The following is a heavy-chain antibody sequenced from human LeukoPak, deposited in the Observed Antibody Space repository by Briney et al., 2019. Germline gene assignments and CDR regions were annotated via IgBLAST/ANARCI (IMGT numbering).Heavy chain of an antibody. D-gene: IGHD6-13*01. CDR1: GYTFTAYY. CDR2: INPNSGGT. CDR3: AREMSSSLDDAFDI. Sequence: ASVKVSCKPSGYTFTAYYMHWVRQAPGQGLEWMGWINPNSGGTNYAQKFQGWVTMTRDTSISTAYMELSRLRSDDTAVYYCAREMSSSLDDAFDIWGQGTMVTVSS. J-gene: IGHJ3*02. V-gene: IGHV1-2*04.